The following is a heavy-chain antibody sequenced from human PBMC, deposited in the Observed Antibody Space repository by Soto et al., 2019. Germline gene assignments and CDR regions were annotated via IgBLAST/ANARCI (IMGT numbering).Heavy chain of an antibody. CDR1: GYTFTSYG. Sequence: ASVKVSCKASGYTFTSYGISWVRQAPGQGLEWMGWISAYNGNTNYAQKLQGRVTMTTDTSTSTAYMELRSLRSDDTAVYYCARGRYCSSTSCPTSYWGQGTLVTVSS. V-gene: IGHV1-18*01. J-gene: IGHJ4*02. CDR2: ISAYNGNT. CDR3: ARGRYCSSTSCPTSY. D-gene: IGHD2-2*01.